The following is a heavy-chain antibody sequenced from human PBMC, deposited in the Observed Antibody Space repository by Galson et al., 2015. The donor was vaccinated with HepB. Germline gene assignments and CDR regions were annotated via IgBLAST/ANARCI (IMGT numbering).Heavy chain of an antibody. CDR2: ISNSAGYA. CDR3: ARETGSRNYYYPTN. D-gene: IGHD3-10*01. CDR1: GFTFSSYA. V-gene: IGHV3-11*05. J-gene: IGHJ4*02. Sequence: SLRLSCAASGFTFSSYAMSWIRQAPGKGLEWVSYISNSAGYANYADSVKGRFAISRDNAKNSLYLQMNSLRAEDTAVYYCARETGSRNYYYPTNWGQGTLVTVSS.